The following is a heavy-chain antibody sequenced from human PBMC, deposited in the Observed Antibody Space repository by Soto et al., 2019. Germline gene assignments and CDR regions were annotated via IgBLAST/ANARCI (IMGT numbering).Heavy chain of an antibody. D-gene: IGHD3-10*01. V-gene: IGHV3-7*01. Sequence: EVQLVESGGGLVQPGGSLRLSCAASGFTFSSYWMSWVRQAPGKGLEWVANIKQDGSEKYYVDSVKGRFTISRDNAKNSLSLQMNSLRAEDTAVYYCASEDGSGRGGYWGQGTLVTVSS. CDR2: IKQDGSEK. CDR1: GFTFSSYW. J-gene: IGHJ4*02. CDR3: ASEDGSGRGGY.